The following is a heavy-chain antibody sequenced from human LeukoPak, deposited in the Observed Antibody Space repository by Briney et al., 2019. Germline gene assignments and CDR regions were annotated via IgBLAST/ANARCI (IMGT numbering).Heavy chain of an antibody. CDR1: GGSISSNNW. J-gene: IGHJ4*02. V-gene: IGHV4-4*02. CDR2: ISHSGST. CDR3: ATSTVTTVDLDY. D-gene: IGHD4-17*01. Sequence: PSETLSLTCAVSGGSISSNNWWTWVRQPPGKGLEWIGEISHSGSTNYNPSLKSRVTISVDKSKNQFSLKLSSVTAADTAVYYCATSTVTTVDLDYWGQGTLVTVSS.